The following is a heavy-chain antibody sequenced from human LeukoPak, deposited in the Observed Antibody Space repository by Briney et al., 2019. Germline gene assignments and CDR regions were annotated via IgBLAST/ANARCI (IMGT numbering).Heavy chain of an antibody. Sequence: GGSLRLSCVASGFTVSSTYMSWVRQAPGKGPEWVSIIYSGGSTYYADSVKGRFTISRDNSKNTLCLQMNSLRAEDTALYYCARVIVRPTTEFFDYWGQGTLVTVSS. D-gene: IGHD1-26*01. CDR3: ARVIVRPTTEFFDY. V-gene: IGHV3-53*01. J-gene: IGHJ4*02. CDR2: IYSGGST. CDR1: GFTVSSTY.